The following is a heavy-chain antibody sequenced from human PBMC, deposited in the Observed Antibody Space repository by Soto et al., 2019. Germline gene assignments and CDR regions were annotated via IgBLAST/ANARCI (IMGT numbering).Heavy chain of an antibody. CDR1: GYTFTGYY. CDR2: INPNSGGT. CDR3: ARDFVVSGVGRFDY. D-gene: IGHD1-26*01. J-gene: IGHJ4*02. Sequence: PGESLKISCKGSGYTFTGYYMHWVRQAPGQGLEWMGWINPNSGGTNYAQKFQGRVTMTRDTSISTAYMELSRLRSDDTAVYYCARDFVVSGVGRFDYWGQGTLVTVSS. V-gene: IGHV1-2*02.